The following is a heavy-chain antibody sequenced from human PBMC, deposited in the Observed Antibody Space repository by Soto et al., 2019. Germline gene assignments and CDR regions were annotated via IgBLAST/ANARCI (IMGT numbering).Heavy chain of an antibody. Sequence: WTWIRQPPGKGLEWIGYILHSGSTNYNPSLKSRVTISIDTSKSQFSLKLTSVTAADMAVYYCARDRWGSYGEIDYWGQGTLVTVSS. CDR2: ILHSGST. V-gene: IGHV4-59*01. D-gene: IGHD5-18*01. J-gene: IGHJ4*02. CDR3: ARDRWGSYGEIDY.